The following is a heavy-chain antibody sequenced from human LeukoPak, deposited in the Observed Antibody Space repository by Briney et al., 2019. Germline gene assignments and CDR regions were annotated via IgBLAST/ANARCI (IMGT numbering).Heavy chain of an antibody. CDR3: AREAYYYDSSGYYWVHYAFDI. D-gene: IGHD3-22*01. CDR1: GSSISSYY. CDR2: IYYSGST. J-gene: IGHJ3*02. Sequence: PSETLSLTCTVSGSSISSYYWSWIRQPPGKGLEWIGYIYYSGSTNYNPSLKSRVTISVDTSMNQFSLKLSSVTAADTAVYYCAREAYYYDSSGYYWVHYAFDIWGQGTMVTVSS. V-gene: IGHV4-59*01.